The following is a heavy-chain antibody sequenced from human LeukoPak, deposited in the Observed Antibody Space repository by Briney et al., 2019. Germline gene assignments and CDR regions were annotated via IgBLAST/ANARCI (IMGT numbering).Heavy chain of an antibody. CDR3: ARSLLGYCSGGSCFRGRYFDY. D-gene: IGHD2-15*01. CDR2: INHSGST. J-gene: IGHJ4*02. Sequence: SETLSLTCTVSGGSISSGGYSWSWIRQPPGKGLEWIGEINHSGSTNYNPSLKSRVTISVDTSKNQFSLKLSSVTAADTAVYYCARSLLGYCSGGSCFRGRYFDYWGQGTLVTVSS. CDR1: GGSISSGGYS. V-gene: IGHV4-39*07.